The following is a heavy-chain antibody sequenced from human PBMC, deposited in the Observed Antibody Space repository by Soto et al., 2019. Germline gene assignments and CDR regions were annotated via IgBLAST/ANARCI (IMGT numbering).Heavy chain of an antibody. D-gene: IGHD3-3*01. Sequence: QVQLVQSGAVVKKPGSSVTVSCKASGGMFSDYTISWVRQAPGQGLEWMGGIIPIFGGPHYAQKFQGRVRFTAEKPRGAVYLELRELTSEDAAVYYCGKKGGGASIDFWRANWFDPWGQGTLVTVSS. CDR3: GKKGGGASIDFWRANWFDP. J-gene: IGHJ5*02. V-gene: IGHV1-69*06. CDR1: GGMFSDYT. CDR2: IIPIFGGP.